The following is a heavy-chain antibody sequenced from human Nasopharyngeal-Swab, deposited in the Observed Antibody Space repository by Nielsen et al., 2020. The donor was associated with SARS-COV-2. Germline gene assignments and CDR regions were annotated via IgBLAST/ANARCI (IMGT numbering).Heavy chain of an antibody. CDR2: ISGSGGST. D-gene: IGHD5-12*01. CDR3: AKTWDIVATIGPFDY. CDR1: GFTFSSYA. Sequence: GESLKISCAASGFTFSSYAMSWVRQAPGKGLEWVSAISGSGGSTYYADSVKGRFTISRDNSKNTLYLQMNSLRAEDTAVYYCAKTWDIVATIGPFDYWGQGTLVTVSS. J-gene: IGHJ4*02. V-gene: IGHV3-23*01.